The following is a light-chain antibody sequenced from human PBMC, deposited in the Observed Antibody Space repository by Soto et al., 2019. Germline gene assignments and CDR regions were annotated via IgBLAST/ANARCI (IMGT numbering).Light chain of an antibody. CDR3: QQRSNWPPA. Sequence: TQWPPTLSMTTGARATLSCRASQSVSSYLAWYQQKPGQAPRLLIYDASNRATGIPARFSGSGSGTDFTLTISSLEPEDFAVYYCQQRSNWPPAFGQGTKV. CDR2: DAS. J-gene: IGKJ1*01. CDR1: QSVSSY. V-gene: IGKV3-11*01.